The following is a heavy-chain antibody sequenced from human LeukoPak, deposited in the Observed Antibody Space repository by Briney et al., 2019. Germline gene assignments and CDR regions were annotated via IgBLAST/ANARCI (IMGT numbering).Heavy chain of an antibody. CDR1: GGSISSSSYY. CDR3: ARRGIAVAGQFDY. J-gene: IGHJ4*02. V-gene: IGHV4-39*01. Sequence: SETLSLTCTVSGGSISSSSYYWGWIRQPPGKGLEWIVGIYSSGSTYYNPSLKSRVTISVDTSKNQFSLKLSSVTAADTAVYYCARRGIAVAGQFDYWGQGTLVTVSS. D-gene: IGHD6-19*01. CDR2: IYSSGST.